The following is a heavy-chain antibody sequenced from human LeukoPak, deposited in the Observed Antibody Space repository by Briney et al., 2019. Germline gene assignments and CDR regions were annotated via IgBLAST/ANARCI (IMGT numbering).Heavy chain of an antibody. CDR1: GGSISSYY. CDR2: IHYSGST. D-gene: IGHD5-12*01. V-gene: IGHV4-59*01. J-gene: IGHJ4*02. Sequence: SETLSLTCAVSGGSISSYYWICLRQPPEKGREWIGYIHYSGSTNNNPSLKSRGTISLDTSKNQCSLNMTSVTAADTAVYYCARGRIYPYYFDYWGQGTLVTVSS. CDR3: ARGRIYPYYFDY.